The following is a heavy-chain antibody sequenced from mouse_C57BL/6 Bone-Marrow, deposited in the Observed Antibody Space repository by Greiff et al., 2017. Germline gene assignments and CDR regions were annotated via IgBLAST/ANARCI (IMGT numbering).Heavy chain of an antibody. CDR3: EKGLLSMDY. CDR1: GYTFTDYW. J-gene: IGHJ4*01. V-gene: IGHV1-69*01. CDR2: IDPYDSYT. D-gene: IGHD2-10*01. Sequence: QVQLQQPGAELVMPGASVKLSCKASGYTFTDYWMHWVKQRPGQGLEWIGEIDPYDSYTNYNQKFKGKSTLTVDTSSSTAYMQLSSLTSEDSAVXYCEKGLLSMDYWGQGTSVTVSS.